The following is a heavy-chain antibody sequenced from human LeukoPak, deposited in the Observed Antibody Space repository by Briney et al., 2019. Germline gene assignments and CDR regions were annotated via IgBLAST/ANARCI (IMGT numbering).Heavy chain of an antibody. J-gene: IGHJ3*02. D-gene: IGHD3-22*01. CDR2: IYYSGST. CDR1: GGSTSSYY. CDR3: ARDKTYYYDSGAFDI. V-gene: IGHV4-59*12. Sequence: SETLSLTCTVSGGSTSSYYWSWIRQPPGKGLEWIGYIYYSGSTNYNPSLKSRVTISVDTSKNQFSLKLSSVTAADTAVYYCARDKTYYYDSGAFDIWGQGTMVTVSS.